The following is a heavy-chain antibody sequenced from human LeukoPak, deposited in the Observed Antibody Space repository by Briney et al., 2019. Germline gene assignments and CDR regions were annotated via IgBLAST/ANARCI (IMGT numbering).Heavy chain of an antibody. D-gene: IGHD1-26*01. V-gene: IGHV3-30*02. CDR1: GFTFSSYG. Sequence: GGSLRLSCEASGFTFSSYGMHWVRQAPGKGLEWAAYIWFDGSKEYYVDSVKGRFVISRDNSKNTLYLQMNSLRAEDTAVYDCAKDRSAARVGATPTYYFDYWGQGTLVTVSS. CDR3: AKDRSAARVGATPTYYFDY. J-gene: IGHJ4*02. CDR2: IWFDGSKE.